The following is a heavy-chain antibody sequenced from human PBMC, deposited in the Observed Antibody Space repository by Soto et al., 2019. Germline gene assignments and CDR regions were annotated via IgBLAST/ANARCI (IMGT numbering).Heavy chain of an antibody. CDR2: IDPSDFSI. Sequence: GESLKISCQGSGYSFTSYWVTWVRQVPGKGLEWMVRIDPSDFSINYSTSFRGRVIISADRSSNIAHLQWSSLEASDTAIYFCARAVKMTTPQNYFFDSWGQGTQVTVSS. D-gene: IGHD1-1*01. J-gene: IGHJ4*02. CDR3: ARAVKMTTPQNYFFDS. V-gene: IGHV5-10-1*01. CDR1: GYSFTSYW.